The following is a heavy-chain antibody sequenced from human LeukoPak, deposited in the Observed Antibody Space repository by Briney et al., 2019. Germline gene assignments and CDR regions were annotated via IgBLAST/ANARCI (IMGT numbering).Heavy chain of an antibody. J-gene: IGHJ6*02. Sequence: GESLKISCKGSGYSFTSYWIGWVRQMPGKGLEWMGIIYPGDSDTKYSPSFQGQVTISADKSISTAYLQWSSLKTSDTAMYYRARHLSYCSGGTCYSHYYYYGMDVWGQGTTVTVSS. CDR3: ARHLSYCSGGTCYSHYYYYGMDV. CDR2: IYPGDSDT. CDR1: GYSFTSYW. V-gene: IGHV5-51*01. D-gene: IGHD2-15*01.